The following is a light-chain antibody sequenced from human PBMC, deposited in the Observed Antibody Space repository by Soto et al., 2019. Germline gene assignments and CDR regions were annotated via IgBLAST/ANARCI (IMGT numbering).Light chain of an antibody. CDR1: QGVGTN. Sequence: EIVMTQSPATLSVSPGESATLSCRASQGVGTNLAWYQQKRGQAPRLLIYGASTSGLYTPLRFSGSGSGTEFTLTISSLEAEDFAVYYGQQYEEWAPITFGGGSKVDI. J-gene: IGKJ4*01. V-gene: IGKV3-15*01. CDR2: GAS. CDR3: QQYEEWAPIT.